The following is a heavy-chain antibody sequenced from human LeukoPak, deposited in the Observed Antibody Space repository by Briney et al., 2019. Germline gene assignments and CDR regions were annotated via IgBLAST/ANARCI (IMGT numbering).Heavy chain of an antibody. J-gene: IGHJ4*02. V-gene: IGHV3-21*01. CDR3: ARDSPDFWSYYYDY. CDR2: ISSSSSYI. CDR1: GFTFSSYS. D-gene: IGHD3-3*01. Sequence: GGSLRLSCAASGFTFSSYSMNWVRQAPGKGLEWVSSISSSSSYIYYADSVKGRFTISRDNAKNSLYLQMNSLRAEDTAVYYCARDSPDFWSYYYDYWGQGTLVTVSS.